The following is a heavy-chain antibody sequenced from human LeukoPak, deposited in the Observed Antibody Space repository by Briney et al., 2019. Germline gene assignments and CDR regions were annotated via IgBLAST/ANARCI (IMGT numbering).Heavy chain of an antibody. CDR1: GYTFTGYY. CDR2: INPNSGGT. V-gene: IGHV1-2*02. Sequence: ASVKVSCKASGYTFTGYYMHWVRQAPGQGLEWMGWINPNSGGTNYAQKFQGRVTMTRDASISTAYMELSRLRSDDTAVYYCARAPKNCGGDCSLDYWGQGTLVTVSS. CDR3: ARAPKNCGGDCSLDY. J-gene: IGHJ4*02. D-gene: IGHD2-21*02.